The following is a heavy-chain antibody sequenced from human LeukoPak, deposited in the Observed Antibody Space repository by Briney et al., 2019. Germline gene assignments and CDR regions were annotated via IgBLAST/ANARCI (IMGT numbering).Heavy chain of an antibody. CDR1: GFTFSSYA. CDR3: AKRMTTEAKNYFDD. D-gene: IGHD4-17*01. V-gene: IGHV3-30*04. J-gene: IGHJ4*02. CDR2: ISYDGSNK. Sequence: GGSLRLSCAASGFTFSSYAMHWVRQAPGKGLEWVAVISYDGSNKYYADSVKGRFTISRDNSKNTLNLQMNSLRAEDTAVYYCAKRMTTEAKNYFDDWGQGTLVTVSS.